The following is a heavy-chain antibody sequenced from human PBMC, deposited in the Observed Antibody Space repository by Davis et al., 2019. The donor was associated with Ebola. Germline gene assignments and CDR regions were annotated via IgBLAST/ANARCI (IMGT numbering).Heavy chain of an antibody. CDR3: ARIDYFDSRGYFYSFGQ. D-gene: IGHD3-22*01. CDR2: WYRSGNT. Sequence: MPSETLSLTCSVSGYSISSGYFWGWIRQPPGKGLEWIGSWYRSGNTNYSPSLKSRVTISVDTSKNQFSLKLSSVTAADTAVYYCARIDYFDSRGYFYSFGQWGQGTLVTVSS. CDR1: GYSISSGYF. V-gene: IGHV4-38-2*01. J-gene: IGHJ4*02.